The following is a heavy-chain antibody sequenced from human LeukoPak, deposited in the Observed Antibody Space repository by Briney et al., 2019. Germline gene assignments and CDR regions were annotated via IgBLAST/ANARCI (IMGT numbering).Heavy chain of an antibody. Sequence: RPSETLSLTCTVSGGSISSGGYSWSWIRQHPGKGLEWIGSIYYSGSTYYNPSLKSRVTISIDTSKNQFSLKLTSVTAADTAVYYCASGRPSIAAAGTPSYYYGMDVWGQGTTVTVSS. V-gene: IGHV4-31*03. CDR2: IYYSGST. J-gene: IGHJ6*02. D-gene: IGHD6-13*01. CDR1: GGSISSGGYS. CDR3: ASGRPSIAAAGTPSYYYGMDV.